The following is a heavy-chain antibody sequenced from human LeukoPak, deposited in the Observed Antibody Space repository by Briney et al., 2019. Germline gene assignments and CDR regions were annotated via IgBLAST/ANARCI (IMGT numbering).Heavy chain of an antibody. CDR2: IYPSGGT. J-gene: IGHJ5*02. D-gene: IGHD3-22*01. V-gene: IGHV4-4*09. Sequence: SETLSLTCTVSGGSISSYYWSWLRQPPGKELEWIGYIYPSGGTNYNPSLKSRVTISVDTSKNPFSLKLSSVTAADTAVYYCARHAYYYDSSGYDWFDPWGQGTLVTVSS. CDR1: GGSISSYY. CDR3: ARHAYYYDSSGYDWFDP.